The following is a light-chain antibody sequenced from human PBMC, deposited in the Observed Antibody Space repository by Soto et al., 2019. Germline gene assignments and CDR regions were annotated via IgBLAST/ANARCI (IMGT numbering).Light chain of an antibody. V-gene: IGLV2-23*02. CDR1: SSDVGSYNL. CDR3: CSYEGSSTFYV. CDR2: EVS. Sequence: QSVVTQPASVSGSPGQAITISCTGTSSDVGSYNLVSWYQQHPGKAPKLMIYEVSKRPSGVSNRFSGSKSGNTASLTISGLQAEDEADYYCCSYEGSSTFYVFGTGTKVPLL. J-gene: IGLJ1*01.